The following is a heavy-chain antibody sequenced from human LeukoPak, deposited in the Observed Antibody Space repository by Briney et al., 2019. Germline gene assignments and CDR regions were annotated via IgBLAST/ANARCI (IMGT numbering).Heavy chain of an antibody. CDR3: ARLGYNGGWYQYYFEY. CDR1: GASIGTSAYY. V-gene: IGHV4-39*01. J-gene: IGHJ4*02. D-gene: IGHD6-19*01. CDR2: VYYSGTT. Sequence: PSETLSLTCAVSGASIGTSAYYWGWLRQPPGRGLQWIGSVYYSGTTYYNPSLQSRVTISVDTPKNQFSLELTSVTAADAAVYYCARLGYNGGWYQYYFEYWGLGTLVTVSS.